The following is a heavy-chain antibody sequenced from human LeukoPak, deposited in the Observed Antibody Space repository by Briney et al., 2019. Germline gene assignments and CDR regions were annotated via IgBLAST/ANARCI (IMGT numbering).Heavy chain of an antibody. CDR2: IYYSGST. J-gene: IGHJ4*02. CDR3: ARIGGGYSGYDSDY. CDR1: GGSISSGGYY. D-gene: IGHD5-12*01. V-gene: IGHV4-31*03. Sequence: PSETLSLTCTVSGGSISSGGYYWRWIRQHPGKGLEWIGYIYYSGSTYYNPSLKSRVTISVDTSKNQFSLKLSSVTAADTAVYYCARIGGGYSGYDSDYWGQGTLVTVSS.